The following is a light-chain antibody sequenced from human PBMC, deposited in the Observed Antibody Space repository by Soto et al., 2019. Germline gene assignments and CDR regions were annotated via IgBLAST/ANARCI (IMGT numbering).Light chain of an antibody. CDR1: QSISYW. CDR2: GAS. V-gene: IGKV1-5*01. Sequence: DIQVTQSPSTLSASVGDSVTITCRASQSISYWLAWYQQKPGKAPRLLIYGASSLQSGVPSRFSGSGSETEFTLPISSLQPDDFATYYCQQYDGHFGQGTKLEVK. CDR3: QQYDGH. J-gene: IGKJ2*01.